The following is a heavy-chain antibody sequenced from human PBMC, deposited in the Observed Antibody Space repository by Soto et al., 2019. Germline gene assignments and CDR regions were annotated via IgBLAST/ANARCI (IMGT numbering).Heavy chain of an antibody. CDR3: AKDRQGSYFDY. Sequence: EVQLLESGGGLVQPGGSLRLSCAASGFTFSSYAMNWVRQAPGKGVEWVSTVSGSGVSTYYADSVKGRFTISRDNSKNTLYLQMNSLRAEDTAVYYCAKDRQGSYFDYWGQGTLVTVSS. V-gene: IGHV3-23*01. CDR2: VSGSGVST. CDR1: GFTFSSYA. D-gene: IGHD1-26*01. J-gene: IGHJ4*02.